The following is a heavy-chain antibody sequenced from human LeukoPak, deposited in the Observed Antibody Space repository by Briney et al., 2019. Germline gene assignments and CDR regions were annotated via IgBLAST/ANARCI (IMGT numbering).Heavy chain of an antibody. CDR2: ISAYNGNT. CDR3: ARDSIAVAGIDGSDY. D-gene: IGHD6-19*01. V-gene: IGHV1-18*01. Sequence: ASVNVSCKASGYTFTSYGISWVRQAPGQGLEWMGWISAYNGNTNYAQKLQGRVTMTTDTSTSTAYMELRSLRSDDTAVYYCARDSIAVAGIDGSDYWGQGTLVTVSS. CDR1: GYTFTSYG. J-gene: IGHJ4*02.